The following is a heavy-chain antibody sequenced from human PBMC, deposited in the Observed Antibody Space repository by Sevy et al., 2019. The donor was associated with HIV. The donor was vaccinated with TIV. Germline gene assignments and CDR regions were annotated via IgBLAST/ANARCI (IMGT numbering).Heavy chain of an antibody. V-gene: IGHV1-8*01. Sequence: ASVKVSCKASGYTFTNYDINWVRQATGQGLEWMGWMNPNSGNTGYAQKFQGGVTMTRNTSISTAYMELSSLRSEDTAVYYCAGGTVLLGIVVVPAARGWFDPWGQGTLVTVSS. CDR3: AGGTVLLGIVVVPAARGWFDP. CDR2: MNPNSGNT. CDR1: GYTFTNYD. J-gene: IGHJ5*02. D-gene: IGHD2-2*03.